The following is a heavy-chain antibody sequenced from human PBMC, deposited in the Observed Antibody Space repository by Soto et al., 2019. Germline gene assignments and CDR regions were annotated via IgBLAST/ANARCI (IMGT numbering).Heavy chain of an antibody. CDR2: VSFDGSHK. J-gene: IGHJ5*01. Sequence: QVQLVQSGGGVVQPGGSLRLSCAASGFTFSSYAIHWVRQAPGKGLEWVADVSFDGSHKTYAVPVRGRFTISRDNSKKTVYLQMNSLRAEDTALYYCAKLGDAVSGYFDFWRQGTQVAVSS. CDR3: AKLGDAVSGYFDF. D-gene: IGHD3-3*01. V-gene: IGHV3-30*18. CDR1: GFTFSSYA.